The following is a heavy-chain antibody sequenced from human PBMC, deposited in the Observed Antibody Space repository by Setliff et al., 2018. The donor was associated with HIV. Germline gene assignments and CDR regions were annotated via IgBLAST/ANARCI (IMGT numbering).Heavy chain of an antibody. CDR2: INPNSGGT. J-gene: IGHJ4*02. V-gene: IGHV1-2*02. D-gene: IGHD5-18*01. CDR1: GDIPRHYG. CDR3: ARTLPQYTNLFDY. Sequence: ASVKVSCKASGDIPRHYGFNWVRQAPGQGLEWMGWINPNSGGTNYAQKFQGRVTMTRDTSISTAYMELSRLRSDDTAVYYCARTLPQYTNLFDYWGQGTLVTVSS.